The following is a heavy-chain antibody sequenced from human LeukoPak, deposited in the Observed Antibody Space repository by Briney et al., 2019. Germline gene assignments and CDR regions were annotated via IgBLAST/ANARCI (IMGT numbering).Heavy chain of an antibody. CDR3: ARLTVRGYYDSSGYYLGQYDY. J-gene: IGHJ4*02. Sequence: GESLKIPCKGSGYIFTSCSIGWVRQMPGKGLEWMGIIYPGDSDTRYSPSFQGQVTISADKSISTAYLQWSSLKASDTAMYYCARLTVRGYYDSSGYYLGQYDYWGQGTLVTVSS. CDR2: IYPGDSDT. D-gene: IGHD3-22*01. V-gene: IGHV5-51*01. CDR1: GYIFTSCS.